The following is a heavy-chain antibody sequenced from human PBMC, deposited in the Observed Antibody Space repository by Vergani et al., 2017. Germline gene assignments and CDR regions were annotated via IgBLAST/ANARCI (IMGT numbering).Heavy chain of an antibody. J-gene: IGHJ5*02. D-gene: IGHD3-3*01. CDR1: GGFFSGYY. CDR3: ARPGRFLRWFDP. V-gene: IGHV4-34*01. Sequence: QVQLQQWGAGLLKPSETLSLPCAVYGGFFSGYYWSWIRQPPGKGLEWIGEINHSGSTNYTPSLKSRVTISVDTSKNQFSLKLSSVTAADAAVYYCARPGRFLRWFDPWGQGTLVTVSS. CDR2: INHSGST.